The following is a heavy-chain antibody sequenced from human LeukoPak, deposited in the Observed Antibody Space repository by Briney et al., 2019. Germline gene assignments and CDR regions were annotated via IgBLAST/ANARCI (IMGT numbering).Heavy chain of an antibody. CDR2: FDPEEGKT. CDR3: ARSYQFAGGEYFQH. V-gene: IGHV1-24*01. J-gene: IGHJ1*01. Sequence: WASVKVSCKVSGYRLNELSIHWVRQGPGKGLEWMGGFDPEEGKTIYAQKLQGRVSMTEDTSTDTAFMELSRLRSDDTAVYYCARSYQFAGGEYFQHWGQGTLVTVSS. D-gene: IGHD2-2*01. CDR1: GYRLNELS.